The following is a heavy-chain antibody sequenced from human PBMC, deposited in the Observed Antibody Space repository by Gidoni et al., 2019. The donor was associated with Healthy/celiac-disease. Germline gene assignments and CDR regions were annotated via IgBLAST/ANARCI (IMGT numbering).Heavy chain of an antibody. D-gene: IGHD6-19*01. Sequence: QVTLRESGPALVKPTQNLTLTCTFSGFSLSTSGMCVSWIRQPPGKALEWLALIDWDDDKYYSTSLKTRLTISKDTSKNQVVLTMTNMDPVDTATYYCARKKAVADHFYFDYWGQGTLVTVSS. J-gene: IGHJ4*02. CDR1: GFSLSTSGMC. CDR2: IDWDDDK. V-gene: IGHV2-70*01. CDR3: ARKKAVADHFYFDY.